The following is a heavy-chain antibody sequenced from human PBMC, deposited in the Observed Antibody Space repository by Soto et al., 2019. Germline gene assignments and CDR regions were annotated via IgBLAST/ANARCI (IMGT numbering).Heavy chain of an antibody. CDR2: ISGGGGNT. D-gene: IGHD6-19*01. V-gene: IGHV3-23*01. Sequence: DVQLLESGGGVVQSGGSLRLSCSASGFAFSDYSMHWVRQAPGKGPEWVSAISGGGGNTYYAGSVNGRFTISRDNSRNTLYLQMHSLRYDDTALYYCAKETYGSGWTLDSWGQGTRATVSS. J-gene: IGHJ4*02. CDR1: GFAFSDYS. CDR3: AKETYGSGWTLDS.